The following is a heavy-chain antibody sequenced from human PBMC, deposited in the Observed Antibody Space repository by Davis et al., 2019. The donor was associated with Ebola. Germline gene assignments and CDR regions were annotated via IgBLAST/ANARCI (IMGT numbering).Heavy chain of an antibody. CDR2: IKQDGSEK. CDR1: GFTFSSYW. D-gene: IGHD4-17*01. J-gene: IGHJ6*02. V-gene: IGHV3-7*01. Sequence: PGGSLRLSCAASGFTFSSYWMSWVRQAPGKGLEWVANIKQDGSEKYYVDSVKGRFTISRDNAKNSLYLQMNSLRAEDTAVYYCARDFATVISYYYGMDVWGQGTTVTVSS. CDR3: ARDFATVISYYYGMDV.